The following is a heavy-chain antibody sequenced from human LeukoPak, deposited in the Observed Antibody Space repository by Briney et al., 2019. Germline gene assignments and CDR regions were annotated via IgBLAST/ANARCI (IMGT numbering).Heavy chain of an antibody. J-gene: IGHJ6*03. D-gene: IGHD2-8*01. CDR1: GFTFRSYG. Sequence: PGGSLRLSCAASGFTFRSYGMHWVRQAPGKGLEWVAYIQNDGSNEQYADSVKGRFSISRDSSKNILYLQINSLRAEDTAVYYCAKDRCSNGIGCYYYYMDVWGKGTTVTISS. CDR2: IQNDGSNE. V-gene: IGHV3-30*02. CDR3: AKDRCSNGIGCYYYYMDV.